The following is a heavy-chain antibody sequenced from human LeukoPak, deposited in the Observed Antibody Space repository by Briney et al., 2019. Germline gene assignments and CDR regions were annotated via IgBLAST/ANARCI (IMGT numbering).Heavy chain of an antibody. CDR3: ARDVGCTSPDYYRSGSLAYY. D-gene: IGHD3-10*01. V-gene: IGHV3-11*05. CDR1: GFTFSHYC. CDR2: ISSSGTVT. Sequence: SGGSLRLACAASGFTFSHYCMSWVRQAPGKGLGWLSYISSSGTVTKYAESMKGRFTISRDNAKNSMYMPMDSLRGTDTDVYYRARDVGCTSPDYYRSGSLAYYWGQGTLVTVSS. J-gene: IGHJ4*02.